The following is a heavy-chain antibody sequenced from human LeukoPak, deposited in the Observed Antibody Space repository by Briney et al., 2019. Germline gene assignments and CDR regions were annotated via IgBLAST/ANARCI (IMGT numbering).Heavy chain of an antibody. V-gene: IGHV3-7*01. J-gene: IGHJ6*02. Sequence: GGSLRLSCEASGFTFSSYWMNWVRQAPGKGLEWVAKIKQDGSAEYYVDSVRGRFTISRDNARNSLYLQMNSLRAEDTAVYYCARDRFGGPGYYYYGMDVWGQGTTVTVSS. CDR1: GFTFSSYW. CDR3: ARDRFGGPGYYYYGMDV. CDR2: IKQDGSAE. D-gene: IGHD3-10*01.